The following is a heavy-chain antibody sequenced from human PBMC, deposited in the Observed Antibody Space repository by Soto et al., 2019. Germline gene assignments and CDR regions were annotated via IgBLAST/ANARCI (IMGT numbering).Heavy chain of an antibody. D-gene: IGHD3-16*01. CDR2: IIPVFDKA. V-gene: IGHV1-69*01. CDR1: GGSFGSSA. Sequence: QVQLVQSGADVKKPGSSVKVSCKTSGGSFGSSAISWVRQAPAQGLEWMGEIIPVFDKANYAQNFQGRLTITADELTGNVFKELSSLRSEDTAVYFCARLRRDWGDAFDLWGLGTFVTVSS. CDR3: ARLRRDWGDAFDL. J-gene: IGHJ3*01.